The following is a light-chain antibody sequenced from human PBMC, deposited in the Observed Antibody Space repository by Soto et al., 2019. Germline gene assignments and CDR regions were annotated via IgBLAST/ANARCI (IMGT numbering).Light chain of an antibody. Sequence: QSVLTQPASVSGSPGQSITISCTGTSSDVGSYNLVSWYQQHPGKAPKLMIYEASKRPSGVSNRFSGSKSGNTASLTISGVQDEDEEDYYCCSYAGSSTSVVFGGGTKLTVL. J-gene: IGLJ2*01. CDR2: EAS. CDR1: SSDVGSYNL. CDR3: CSYAGSSTSVV. V-gene: IGLV2-23*01.